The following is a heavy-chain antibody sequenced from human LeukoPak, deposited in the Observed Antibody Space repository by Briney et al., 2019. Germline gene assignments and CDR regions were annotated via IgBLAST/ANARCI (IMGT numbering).Heavy chain of an antibody. V-gene: IGHV4-61*02. CDR1: GASFSSGRHY. Sequence: SETLSLTCTVSGASFSSGRHYWTWIRQPAGQGLEWIGRIYTSGTTKYDPSLESRVAISMDTSKNQFSLKLTSVTAADTAVYYCARLSGYYDSSPEVWGQGTLVAVSS. J-gene: IGHJ4*02. CDR2: IYTSGTT. CDR3: ARLSGYYDSSPEV. D-gene: IGHD3-22*01.